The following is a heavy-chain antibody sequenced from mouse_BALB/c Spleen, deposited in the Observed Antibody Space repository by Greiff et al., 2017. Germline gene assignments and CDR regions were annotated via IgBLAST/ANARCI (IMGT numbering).Heavy chain of an antibody. CDR3: ANNGNYDYDGAYFDY. V-gene: IGHV1-63*01. D-gene: IGHD2-4*01. J-gene: IGHJ2*01. Sequence: QVQLQQSGAELVRPGTSVKISCKASGYAFTNYWLGWVKQRPGHGLEWIGDIYPGSGNTYYNEKFKGKATLTADKSSSTAYMQLSSLTSEDSAVYFCANNGNYDYDGAYFDYWGQGTTLTVSS. CDR1: GYAFTNYW. CDR2: IYPGSGNT.